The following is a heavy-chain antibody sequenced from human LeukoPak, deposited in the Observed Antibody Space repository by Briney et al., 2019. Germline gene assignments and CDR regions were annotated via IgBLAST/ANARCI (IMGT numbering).Heavy chain of an antibody. CDR1: GGSISSSSYY. Sequence: SETLSLTCTVSGGSISSSSYYWGWICQPPGKGLEWIGSIYYSGSTYYNPSLKSRVTISVDTSKNQFSLKLSSVTAADTAVYYCARGFVLPASWFDPWGQGTLVTVSS. D-gene: IGHD3-9*01. CDR2: IYYSGST. V-gene: IGHV4-39*07. J-gene: IGHJ5*02. CDR3: ARGFVLPASWFDP.